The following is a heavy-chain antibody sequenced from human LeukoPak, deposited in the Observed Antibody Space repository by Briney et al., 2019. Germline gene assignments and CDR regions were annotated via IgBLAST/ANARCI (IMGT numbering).Heavy chain of an antibody. V-gene: IGHV3-53*01. J-gene: IGHJ4*02. CDR3: ASGEMATVTLDY. D-gene: IGHD5-24*01. CDR1: GFIVSTKY. Sequence: GGSLRLSCAASGFIVSTKYMTWVRQTPGKGLEWFSVIYSGGGTYYADSVKGRFTISRDNSKNTLYLQMNNLRAEDTALYYCASGEMATVTLDYWGQGTLVVVSS. CDR2: IYSGGGT.